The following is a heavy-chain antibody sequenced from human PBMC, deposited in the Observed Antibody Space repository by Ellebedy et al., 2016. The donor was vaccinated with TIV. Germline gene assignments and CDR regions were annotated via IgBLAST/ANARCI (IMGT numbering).Heavy chain of an antibody. CDR1: GFTFSDYY. V-gene: IGHV3-11*01. D-gene: IGHD5-12*01. J-gene: IGHJ4*02. CDR3: TRGGNSGYRLHY. CDR2: ISSSGNTI. Sequence: GGSLRLXXAASGFTFSDYYMNWIRQAPGKGLEWVSYISSSGNTIYYADSVKGRFTISRDNAKNSLYLQMNSLRAEDTAVYYCTRGGNSGYRLHYWGQGALVTVSS.